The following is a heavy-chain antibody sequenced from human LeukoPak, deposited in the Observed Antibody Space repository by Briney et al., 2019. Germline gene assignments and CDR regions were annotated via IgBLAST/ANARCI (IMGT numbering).Heavy chain of an antibody. J-gene: IGHJ3*02. Sequence: GGSLRLSCAASGFTFSSYAMHWVRQAPGKGLEYVSAISSNGGSTYYANSVKGRFTISRDNSKNTLYLQMGRLRGEDLAVYYCARSPGEVVNPEYAFDIWGQGTMVTVSS. CDR3: ARSPGEVVNPEYAFDI. V-gene: IGHV3-64*01. CDR1: GFTFSSYA. CDR2: ISSNGGST. D-gene: IGHD3-10*01.